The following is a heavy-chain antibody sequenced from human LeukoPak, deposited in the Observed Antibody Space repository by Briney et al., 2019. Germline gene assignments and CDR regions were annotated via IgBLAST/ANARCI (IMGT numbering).Heavy chain of an antibody. V-gene: IGHV1-69*01. Sequence: TVKVSCKASGGTFSSYAISWVRQAPGQGLEWMGGIILIFGTANYAQKFQGRVTITADESTSTAYMELSSLRSEDTAVYYCARSRILTGYSWAGFDRPFDYWGQGTLVTVSS. CDR3: ARSRILTGYSWAGFDRPFDY. CDR1: GGTFSSYA. CDR2: IILIFGTA. D-gene: IGHD3-9*01. J-gene: IGHJ4*02.